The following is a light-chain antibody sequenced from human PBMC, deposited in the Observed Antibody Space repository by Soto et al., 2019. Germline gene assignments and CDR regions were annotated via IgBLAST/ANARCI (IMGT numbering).Light chain of an antibody. CDR2: GAS. CDR3: QQYYNWPPLT. V-gene: IGKV3-15*01. J-gene: IGKJ4*01. CDR1: QSVSSN. Sequence: EVVMTQSPATLSVSPGERATLSCRASQSVSSNLAWYQQKPGQAPRLLIYGASTRVTGIPARFSGSGSGTEFTLTISSLQSEDFAVYYCQQYYNWPPLTFGGGTKVEIK.